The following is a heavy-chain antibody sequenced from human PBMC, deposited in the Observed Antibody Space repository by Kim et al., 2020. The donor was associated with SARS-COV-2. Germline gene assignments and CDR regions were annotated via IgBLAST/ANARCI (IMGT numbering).Heavy chain of an antibody. CDR1: GFTFSSYG. D-gene: IGHD3-9*01. Sequence: GGSLRLSCAASGFTFSSYGMHWVRQAPSKGLEWVAVISYDGSNKYYADSVKGRFTISRDNSKNTLYLQMNSLRAEDTAVYYCARDPTYYDILTGYSVLPQTYYYYYGMDVWGQGTTVTVSS. CDR2: ISYDGSNK. V-gene: IGHV3-33*05. J-gene: IGHJ6*02. CDR3: ARDPTYYDILTGYSVLPQTYYYYYGMDV.